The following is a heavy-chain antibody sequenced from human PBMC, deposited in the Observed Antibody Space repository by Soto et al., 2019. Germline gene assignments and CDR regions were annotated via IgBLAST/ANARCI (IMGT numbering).Heavy chain of an antibody. J-gene: IGHJ5*02. CDR1: GGSISSGGYY. Sequence: QVQLQESGPGLVKPSQTLSLTCTVSGGSISSGGYYWSWIRQHPGKGLEWIGYIYYSGSTYYNPSLKGRVTITVDTSQNQFSLKLSSVTAADTAVYYCARDSTYYYGSGSSNWFDPWGQGTLVTVSS. CDR2: IYYSGST. D-gene: IGHD3-10*01. V-gene: IGHV4-31*03. CDR3: ARDSTYYYGSGSSNWFDP.